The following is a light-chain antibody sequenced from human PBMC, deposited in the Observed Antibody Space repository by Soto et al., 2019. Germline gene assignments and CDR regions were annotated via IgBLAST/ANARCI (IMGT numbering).Light chain of an antibody. CDR2: EVT. CDR1: SSDIGAYNY. V-gene: IGLV2-8*01. CDR3: SSHGGANNFYV. Sequence: QSALTQPPSASGSPGQSVTISCTGTSSDIGAYNYVSWYQQHPGKVPKLIIYEVTKRPSGVPDRFSASKSGNTASLTVSGLQAEDEADYYCSSHGGANNFYVFGTGTNVTVL. J-gene: IGLJ1*01.